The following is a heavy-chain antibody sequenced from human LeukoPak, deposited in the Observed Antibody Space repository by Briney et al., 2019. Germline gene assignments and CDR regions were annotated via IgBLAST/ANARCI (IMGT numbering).Heavy chain of an antibody. CDR3: ASLSRSYGSGSYYNQAALDY. CDR2: IYHSGGT. D-gene: IGHD3-10*01. V-gene: IGHV4-30-2*05. J-gene: IGHJ4*02. CDR1: GGSISSGGYY. Sequence: SETLSLTCTVSGGSISSGGYYWSWIRQPPGKGLEWIGYIYHSGGTYYNPSLKSRVTISVDTSKNQFSLKLSSVTAADTAVYYCASLSRSYGSGSYYNQAALDYWGQGTLVTVSS.